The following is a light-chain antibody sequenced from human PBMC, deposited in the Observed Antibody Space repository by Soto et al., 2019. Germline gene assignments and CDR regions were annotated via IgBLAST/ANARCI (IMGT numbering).Light chain of an antibody. Sequence: EIVLTQSPGTLSLSPGERATLSCRASQSVSSTYLAWYQQKPGQAPSLLIYAASRRATGIPDRFSGSGSGTAFTLIISRLEPEDFAVYCCQQYGTSPYTFGQGTKLEI. CDR1: QSVSSTY. CDR3: QQYGTSPYT. J-gene: IGKJ2*01. CDR2: AAS. V-gene: IGKV3-20*01.